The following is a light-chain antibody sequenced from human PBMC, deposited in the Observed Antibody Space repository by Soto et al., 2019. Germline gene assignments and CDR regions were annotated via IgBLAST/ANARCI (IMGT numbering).Light chain of an antibody. J-gene: IGKJ1*01. Sequence: PEERATLSCRSSQTVRSSSLAWYQQKPGQAPRLPIFGASTRAAGFPDRFSGSGSGTDFTLTISRLEPEDFAVYYCQQYGSSPRTFGQGTKVDIK. CDR3: QQYGSSPRT. CDR1: QTVRSSS. V-gene: IGKV3-20*01. CDR2: GAS.